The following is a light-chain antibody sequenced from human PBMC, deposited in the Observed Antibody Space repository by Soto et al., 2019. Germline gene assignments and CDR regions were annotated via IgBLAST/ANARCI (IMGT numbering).Light chain of an antibody. J-gene: IGKJ1*01. V-gene: IGKV3-20*01. CDR1: QSVSSTY. CDR3: QHYGGSPRT. CDR2: GAS. Sequence: EIVLTQSPGTLSLSPGEIATLSFSASQSVSSTYLAWYQQKRGQAPRLLIYGASSRATGIPDRFRGSGSGTDFTLTISRLEPEDFAVYYCQHYGGSPRTFGQGTKVDIK.